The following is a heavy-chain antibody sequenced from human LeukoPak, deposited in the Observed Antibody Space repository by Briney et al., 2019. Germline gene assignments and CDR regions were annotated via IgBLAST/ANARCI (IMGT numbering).Heavy chain of an antibody. Sequence: LSGGSLRLSCAASGFTFSNYAMHWVRQAPGKGLEYVSAIRSNGGSTYYADSVKGRFTISRDNSKNTLDLQMSSLRAEDTAVYYCVRDGSGSYYNPLLRYWGQGTLVTVSS. CDR2: IRSNGGST. V-gene: IGHV3-64D*06. CDR1: GFTFSNYA. D-gene: IGHD3-10*01. CDR3: VRDGSGSYYNPLLRY. J-gene: IGHJ4*02.